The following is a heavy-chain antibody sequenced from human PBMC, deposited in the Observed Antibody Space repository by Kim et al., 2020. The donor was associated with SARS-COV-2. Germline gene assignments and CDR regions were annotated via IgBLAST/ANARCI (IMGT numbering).Heavy chain of an antibody. D-gene: IGHD5-18*01. CDR2: ISYDGSNK. J-gene: IGHJ5*02. CDR3: ARVKNTATVPWFDP. CDR1: GFTFSSYA. Sequence: LSLTCAASGFTFSSYAMHWVRQAPGKGLEWVAVISYDGSNKYYADSVKGRFTISRDNSKNTLYLQMNSLRAEDTAVYYCARVKNTATVPWFDPWG. V-gene: IGHV3-30-3*01.